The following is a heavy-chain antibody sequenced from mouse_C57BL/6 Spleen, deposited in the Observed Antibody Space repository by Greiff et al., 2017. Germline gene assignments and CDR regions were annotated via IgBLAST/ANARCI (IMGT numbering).Heavy chain of an antibody. D-gene: IGHD1-1*01. CDR2: ILPGSGST. Sequence: QVQLQQSGAELMQPGASVKLSCKSTGYKFTGYYIAWVKQTPGNGLEWIAEILPGSGSTNYTEKFKGQATFSADTSYNPAYMQLSSLTTEDSAIYSCAYYYYGSSHWYFDVWGTGTTVTVSS. V-gene: IGHV1-9*01. CDR3: AYYYYGSSHWYFDV. J-gene: IGHJ1*03. CDR1: GYKFTGYY.